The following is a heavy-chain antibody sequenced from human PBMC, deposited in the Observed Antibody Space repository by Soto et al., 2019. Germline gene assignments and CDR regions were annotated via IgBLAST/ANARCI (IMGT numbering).Heavy chain of an antibody. V-gene: IGHV4-30-2*01. CDR3: ARGHYYYGMDV. Sequence: SETLSLTCTVSNGSVSSGTYSWSWVRQPPGKGLEWIGYIYYSGTTYYTPSLKSRLTMSMDRANDHFSLNLTSVTAADTAVYFCARGHYYYGMDVWGQGITVTVSS. J-gene: IGHJ6*02. CDR1: NGSVSSGTYS. CDR2: IYYSGTT.